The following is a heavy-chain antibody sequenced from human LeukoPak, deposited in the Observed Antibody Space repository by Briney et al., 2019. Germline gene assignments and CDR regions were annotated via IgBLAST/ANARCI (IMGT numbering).Heavy chain of an antibody. V-gene: IGHV4-34*01. CDR3: ARQSISGSSLSYFDY. CDR2: INHSGST. CDR1: GGSFSGYY. Sequence: SETLSLTCAVYGGSFSGYYWNWIRQPPGKGLEWIGEINHSGSTNYNPSLKSRVTISVDTSKNQCSLKLSSVTAADTAVYYCARQSISGSSLSYFDYWGQGTLVNVSS. J-gene: IGHJ4*02. D-gene: IGHD3-22*01.